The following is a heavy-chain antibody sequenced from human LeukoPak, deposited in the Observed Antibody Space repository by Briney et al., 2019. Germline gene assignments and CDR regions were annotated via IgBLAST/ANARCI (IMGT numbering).Heavy chain of an antibody. CDR3: ARTAGMVYAS. Sequence: TSETLSLTCTVSGGSISSSTHYWGWIRQSPGRGLQWIGNIYYAGSTFYNPSLMSRITIAVDTSKNQFSLHLRSVTASDTAVYYCARTAGMVYASWGQGTLVTVS. CDR2: IYYAGST. V-gene: IGHV4-39*01. CDR1: GGSISSSTHY. J-gene: IGHJ5*02. D-gene: IGHD5/OR15-5a*01.